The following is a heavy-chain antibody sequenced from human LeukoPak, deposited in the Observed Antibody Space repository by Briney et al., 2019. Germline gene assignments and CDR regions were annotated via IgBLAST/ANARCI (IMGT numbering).Heavy chain of an antibody. J-gene: IGHJ4*02. CDR2: IFYSGTT. Sequence: PSETLSLTCSVSGGSISNYYWSWIRQPPGKGLEWIGYIFYSGTTKYNPSLKSRVTMSIDTSKNQFSLKLSSVTAADTAVYYCARQAHSSGWYPFDYWGQGTLVTVSS. CDR1: GGSISNYY. V-gene: IGHV4-59*01. CDR3: ARQAHSSGWYPFDY. D-gene: IGHD6-19*01.